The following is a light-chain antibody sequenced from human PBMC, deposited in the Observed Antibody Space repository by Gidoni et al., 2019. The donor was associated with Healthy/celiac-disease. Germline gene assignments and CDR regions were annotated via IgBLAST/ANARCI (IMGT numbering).Light chain of an antibody. V-gene: IGLV1-47*01. Sequence: QSVLTQPPSASGTPRQGGTISCSGSSSNIRSNYVYWYQQLPGTAPKLLIYRNNQRPSGVPDRFSGSKSGTSASLAISGLRSEDEADYYCAAWDDSLSGWVFGGGTKLTVL. CDR2: RNN. CDR1: SSNIRSNY. J-gene: IGLJ3*02. CDR3: AAWDDSLSGWV.